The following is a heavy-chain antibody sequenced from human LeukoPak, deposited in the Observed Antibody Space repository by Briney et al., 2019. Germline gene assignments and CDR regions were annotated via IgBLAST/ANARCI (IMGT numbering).Heavy chain of an antibody. J-gene: IGHJ6*03. D-gene: IGHD6-19*01. CDR3: ARDSRIAVAGTRYYYYYMDV. V-gene: IGHV3-74*01. CDR1: GFTFSSYW. CDR2: INTDGSST. Sequence: GGSLRLSCAASGFTFSSYWMHWVRQAPGRGLVWVSRINTDGSSTSYADSVKGRFTISRDNAKNTLYLQMNSLRAEDTAVYYCARDSRIAVAGTRYYYYYMDVWGKGTTVTVSS.